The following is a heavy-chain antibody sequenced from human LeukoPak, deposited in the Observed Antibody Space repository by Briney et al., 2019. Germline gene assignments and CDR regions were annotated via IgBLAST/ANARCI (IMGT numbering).Heavy chain of an antibody. CDR2: IYSGGGT. Sequence: GGSLRLSCAPSGFTVSSNYMNGVRQAPGKGLEWVSVIYSGGGTYYADSVKGRFTISRDNSRNTLYLQMNSLRAEDTAVYYCARSLGGVTLHWGQGTLVTVSS. J-gene: IGHJ4*02. V-gene: IGHV3-66*01. D-gene: IGHD3-16*01. CDR3: ARSLGGVTLH. CDR1: GFTVSSNY.